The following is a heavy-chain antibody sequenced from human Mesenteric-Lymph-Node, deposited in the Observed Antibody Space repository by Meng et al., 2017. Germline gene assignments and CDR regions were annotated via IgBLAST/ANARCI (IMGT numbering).Heavy chain of an antibody. V-gene: IGHV4-39*01. CDR1: CGSISSSSYY. Sequence: QRHLQESGPGLVKPSETLSLTCTVSCGSISSSSYYWAWIRQPPGEGLEWIGSVVYSGTTYYTSSLKSRVSISVDTSKNQFSLKLSSVTAADTAVYYCARHHHSPTFDYWGQGTLVTVSS. D-gene: IGHD1-14*01. CDR2: VVYSGTT. CDR3: ARHHHSPTFDY. J-gene: IGHJ4*02.